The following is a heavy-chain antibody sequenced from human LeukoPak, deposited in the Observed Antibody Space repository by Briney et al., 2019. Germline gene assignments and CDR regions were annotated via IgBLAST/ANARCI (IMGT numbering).Heavy chain of an antibody. CDR1: GFTLSSYE. CDR2: ISSSGSTI. CDR3: AELGITMIGGV. Sequence: GSLELSCAASGFTLSSYEMNWVGQAPGKGLEWVSYISSSGSTIYYADSVKGRFTISRDNAKNSLYLQMNSLRAEDTAVYYCAELGITMIGGVWGKGTTVTISS. V-gene: IGHV3-48*03. J-gene: IGHJ6*04. D-gene: IGHD3-10*02.